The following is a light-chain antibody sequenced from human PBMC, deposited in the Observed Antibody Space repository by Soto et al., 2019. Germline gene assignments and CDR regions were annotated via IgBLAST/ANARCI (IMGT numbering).Light chain of an antibody. CDR3: QQRNTWPPVT. V-gene: IGKV3-11*01. CDR1: QSVSNNY. J-gene: IGKJ5*01. Sequence: EIVLTQSPGTLSLSPGERATLSCRASQSVSNNYLAWYQQKPSQAPRLLIYGAFNRATGIPARFSGSGSGADFTLTISSLEPEDFAIYYCQQRNTWPPVTFGQGTRLEI. CDR2: GAF.